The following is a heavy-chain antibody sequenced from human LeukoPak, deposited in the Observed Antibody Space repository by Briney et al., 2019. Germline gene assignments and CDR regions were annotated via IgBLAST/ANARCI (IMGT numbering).Heavy chain of an antibody. CDR1: GGSISSGGYF. Sequence: PSETLSLTCTVSGGSISSGGYFWTWVRQHPGKGLEWTGDISNSGSTHYNPSLKSRVTISVDTSKNQFSLKLRSVTAADTAVYYCARLRGYSGYAPYYHYYMDVWGKGTTVTVSS. D-gene: IGHD5-12*01. CDR2: ISNSGST. J-gene: IGHJ6*03. CDR3: ARLRGYSGYAPYYHYYMDV. V-gene: IGHV4-31*03.